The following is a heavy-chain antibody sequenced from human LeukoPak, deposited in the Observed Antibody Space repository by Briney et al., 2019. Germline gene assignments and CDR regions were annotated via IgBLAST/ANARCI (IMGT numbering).Heavy chain of an antibody. Sequence: GGSLRLSCAASGFTFSSYAMHWVRQAPGKGLEWVAVISYDGSNKYYADSVKGRFTISRDNSKNTLYLQMNSLRAEDTAVYYCARGAPVVVVAVLDYWGQGTLVTVSS. J-gene: IGHJ4*02. V-gene: IGHV3-30*04. CDR1: GFTFSSYA. CDR3: ARGAPVVVVAVLDY. CDR2: ISYDGSNK. D-gene: IGHD2-15*01.